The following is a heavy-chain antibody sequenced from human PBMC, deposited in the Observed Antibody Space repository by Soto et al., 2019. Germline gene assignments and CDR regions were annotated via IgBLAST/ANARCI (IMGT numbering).Heavy chain of an antibody. CDR3: ARDIVVVVAATGPGAGSGIAYGMDV. V-gene: IGHV3-48*01. J-gene: IGHJ6*02. CDR2: ISSESATV. CDR1: GFTFRSYS. Sequence: EVQLVESGGGLVQPGGSLRLSCAASGFTFRSYSMHWVRQAPGKGLEWLSYISSESATVYYTDSVKGRFNISRDNAKNSLYLQMNSLRAEDTAVYYCARDIVVVVAATGPGAGSGIAYGMDVWGQGTTVTVSS. D-gene: IGHD2-15*01.